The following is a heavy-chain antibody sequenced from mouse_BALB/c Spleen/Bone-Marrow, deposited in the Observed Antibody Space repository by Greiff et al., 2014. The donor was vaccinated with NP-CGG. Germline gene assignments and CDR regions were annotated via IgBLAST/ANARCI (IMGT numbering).Heavy chain of an antibody. D-gene: IGHD1-1*01. CDR2: IYYSGTF. V-gene: IGHV3-5*02. J-gene: IGHJ2*01. CDR1: GISITTGNYR. Sequence: EVQLQQSGPGLVKPSQAVSLTCTVTGISITTGNYRWSWIRQFPGNKLEWIGYIYYSGTFTYNPSLTSRTTITRDTSKNQFFLEMNLLTADDTAKYSGTHYLGAYFDYWGQGTTLTVSS. CDR3: THYLGAYFDY.